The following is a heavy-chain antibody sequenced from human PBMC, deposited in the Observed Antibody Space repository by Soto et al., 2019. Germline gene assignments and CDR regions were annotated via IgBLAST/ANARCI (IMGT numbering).Heavy chain of an antibody. J-gene: IGHJ4*02. Sequence: QVPLVQSGSEVKKPGASWKVACKVSGYTFTELSMHRVRQAPGKGLEWMGGFDPETGERIYTQKSTSRVTMTEDTPTETAYMELSSLRSEATAVYYCATVPYGDYSPDYWGSGTLVTVSS. CDR2: FDPETGER. V-gene: IGHV1-24*01. CDR3: ATVPYGDYSPDY. D-gene: IGHD4-17*01. CDR1: GYTFTELS.